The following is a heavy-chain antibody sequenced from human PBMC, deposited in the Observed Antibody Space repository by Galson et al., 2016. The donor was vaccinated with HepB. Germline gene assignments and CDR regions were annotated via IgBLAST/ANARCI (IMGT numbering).Heavy chain of an antibody. CDR3: ARDPFSMRVDVNDAFDI. CDR1: EFTFSSYS. D-gene: IGHD2/OR15-2a*01. J-gene: IGHJ3*02. Sequence: SLRLSCAASEFTFSSYSMNWVRLAPGKGLEWVSSISSNSNYIYYADSVKGRFTISRDNAKNSLYLQMNSLRVEDTAVYYCARDPFSMRVDVNDAFDIWGQGTTVTVSS. CDR2: ISSNSNYI. V-gene: IGHV3-21*06.